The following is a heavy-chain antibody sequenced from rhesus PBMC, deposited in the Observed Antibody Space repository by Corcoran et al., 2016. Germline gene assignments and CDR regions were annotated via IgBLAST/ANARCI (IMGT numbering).Heavy chain of an antibody. CDR2: IYWDDDK. Sequence: QVTLKESGPALVTPTQTLTLTCTFSGFSLSPSGMGVGWIRQPPGKAREWLASIYWDDDKSSSTSLKLRLTISMDTSKNQLCLTMTNVDPVDTATYYCARGGTTVAAQIDYWGQGVLVTVSS. CDR3: ARGGTTVAAQIDY. D-gene: IGHD4-29*01. J-gene: IGHJ4*01. CDR1: GFSLSPSGMG. V-gene: IGHV2S1*01.